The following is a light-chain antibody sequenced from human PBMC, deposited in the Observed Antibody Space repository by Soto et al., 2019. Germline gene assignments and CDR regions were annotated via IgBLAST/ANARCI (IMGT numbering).Light chain of an antibody. V-gene: IGKV1-39*01. Sequence: DIPMTQSPLSLSASVGESVTITCRASQNISHFLNWYQQKPGKPPRLLIFGTSNLKSGVPSRFRGSRSETDFSLTISGLKPEDLSTSIFQQSYRSPLNFGPGTRVA. CDR1: QNISHF. J-gene: IGKJ3*01. CDR3: QQSYRSPLN. CDR2: GTS.